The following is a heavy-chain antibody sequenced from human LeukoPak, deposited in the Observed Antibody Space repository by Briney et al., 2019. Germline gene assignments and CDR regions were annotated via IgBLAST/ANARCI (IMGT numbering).Heavy chain of an antibody. Sequence: SETLSLTCAVFGVSLPSNTSYWAWVRQTPGKGLEWVATISFRGDSYYNPSLQSRISISVDTSMNRFSLQLPSATAADTGFYFCARERWSRRSYDTWAPGILVTVSS. D-gene: IGHD5-24*01. J-gene: IGHJ5*02. CDR3: ARERWSRRSYDT. CDR2: ISFRGDS. CDR1: GVSLPSNTSY. V-gene: IGHV4-39*07.